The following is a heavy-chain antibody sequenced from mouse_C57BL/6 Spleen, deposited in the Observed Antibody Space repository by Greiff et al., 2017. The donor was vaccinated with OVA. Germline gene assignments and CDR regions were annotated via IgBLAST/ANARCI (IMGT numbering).Heavy chain of an antibody. CDR2: IHPNSGST. V-gene: IGHV1-64*01. CDR1: GYTFTSYW. CDR3: ARAITGLTY. J-gene: IGHJ3*01. D-gene: IGHD1-3*01. Sequence: QVQLQQPGAELVKPGASVKLSCKASGYTFTSYWMHWVKQRPGQGLEWIGMIHPNSGSTNYNEKFTSKATLTVDKSSSTAYMQLSSLTSEDSAVYYCARAITGLTYGGKGTLVTVSA.